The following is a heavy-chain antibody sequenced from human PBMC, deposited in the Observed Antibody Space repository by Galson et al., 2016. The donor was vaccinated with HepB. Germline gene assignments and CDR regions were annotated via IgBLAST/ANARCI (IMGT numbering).Heavy chain of an antibody. Sequence: SLRLSCAASGFTFSSYSMNWVRQAPGKGLEWVSYISSSSSTIYYADSVKGRFTISRDNAKNSLYLQMNSLRAEDTAVYYCASLYSSSSNYYYGMDVWGQGTTATVSS. CDR2: ISSSSSTI. CDR3: ASLYSSSSNYYYGMDV. J-gene: IGHJ6*02. D-gene: IGHD6-6*01. V-gene: IGHV3-48*01. CDR1: GFTFSSYS.